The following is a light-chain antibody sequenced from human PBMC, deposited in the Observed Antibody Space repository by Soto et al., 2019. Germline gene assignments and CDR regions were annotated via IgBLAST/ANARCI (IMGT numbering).Light chain of an antibody. J-gene: IGLJ3*02. Sequence: QSALTQPASVSGAPGQRVTISCTGTSSNLGAGYDVHWYQQLPGAAPKLVIFGNRNRPSGVPERFSGSKSGTSASLAITGLQAEDEADYYCQAYDYSLTASVFGGGTKLTVL. CDR3: QAYDYSLTASV. V-gene: IGLV1-40*01. CDR2: GNR. CDR1: SSNLGAGYD.